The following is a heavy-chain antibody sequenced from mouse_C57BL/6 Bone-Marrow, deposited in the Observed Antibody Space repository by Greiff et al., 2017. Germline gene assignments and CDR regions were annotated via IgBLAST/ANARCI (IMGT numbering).Heavy chain of an antibody. V-gene: IGHV1-75*01. Sequence: SGPELVKPGASVKISCKASGYTFTDYYINWVKQRPGQGLEWIGWIFPGSGSTYYNEKFKGKATLTVDKSSRTAYMLLSSLTSEDSAVYFCARASWYYLDYWGQGTTLTVSS. CDR2: IFPGSGST. CDR3: ARASWYYLDY. CDR1: GYTFTDYY. J-gene: IGHJ2*01.